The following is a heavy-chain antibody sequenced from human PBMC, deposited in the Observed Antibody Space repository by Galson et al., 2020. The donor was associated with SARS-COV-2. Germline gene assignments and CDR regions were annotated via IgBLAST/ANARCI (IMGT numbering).Heavy chain of an antibody. V-gene: IGHV4-30-4*01. Sequence: ASETLSLTCTVSGGSISSGDYYWSWIRQPPGTGLEWIGYIYYTGSTDYNPSLKSRLTISVDTSKNQFSLKLSSVTAADTAVYYCARDKFDHYYGSGSYLDYWGQGTLVTVSS. CDR3: ARDKFDHYYGSGSYLDY. CDR1: GGSISSGDYY. J-gene: IGHJ4*02. D-gene: IGHD3-10*01. CDR2: IYYTGST.